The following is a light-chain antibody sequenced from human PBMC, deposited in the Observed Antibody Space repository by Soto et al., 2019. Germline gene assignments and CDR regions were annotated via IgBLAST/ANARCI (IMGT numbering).Light chain of an antibody. J-gene: IGKJ4*01. CDR3: QQYNNWPPLT. CDR2: GAS. V-gene: IGKV3-15*01. CDR1: QSVSSN. Sequence: EIVITQSPATLSVSPGERATLSCRASQSVSSNLAWYQQKPGQAPRLLIYGASTRATGIPARFSGSGSGTEFTLTISSLHSEDFVVYYCQQYNNWPPLTFGGGTKVEIK.